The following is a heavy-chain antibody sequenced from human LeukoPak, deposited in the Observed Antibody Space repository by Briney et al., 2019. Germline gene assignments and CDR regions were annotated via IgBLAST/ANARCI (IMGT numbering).Heavy chain of an antibody. Sequence: SETLSLSCTVSGGSMNSHYWSFIRQPAGKGLEWIGRIHISWTTYYNPSLKSRLTMSVDTSKSQFSMRLTSVTAADTAVYYCTRGDYYDGGGRNWFDPWGQGTLVTVSS. CDR3: TRGDYYDGGGRNWFDP. D-gene: IGHD3-16*01. J-gene: IGHJ5*02. CDR2: IHISWTT. V-gene: IGHV4-4*07. CDR1: GGSMNSHY.